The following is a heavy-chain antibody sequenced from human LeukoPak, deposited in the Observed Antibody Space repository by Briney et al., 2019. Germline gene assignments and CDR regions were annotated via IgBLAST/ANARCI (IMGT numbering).Heavy chain of an antibody. CDR3: IGSGGWPGY. J-gene: IGHJ4*02. CDR1: GFTFSSYW. V-gene: IGHV3-74*01. CDR2: ISSDGST. Sequence: GGSLTLSCAVSGFTFSSYWMHWVRQAPGKGLVWVSRISSDGSTVYTDSVKGRFTISRDNSKDTVYLKMNSLRVEDTAVYYCIGSGGWPGYWGQGTLVTVSS. D-gene: IGHD1-26*01.